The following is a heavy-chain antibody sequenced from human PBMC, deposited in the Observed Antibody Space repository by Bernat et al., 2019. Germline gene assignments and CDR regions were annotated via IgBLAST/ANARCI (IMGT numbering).Heavy chain of an antibody. J-gene: IGHJ5*02. CDR3: ARARKQLPGGGFWFDP. Sequence: EVQLVESGGGLIQPGGSLRLSCAASGFTVSSNYMSWVRQAPGKGLEWVSVIYSGGSTYYADSVKGRFTISRDNSKNTLYLQMNSLRAEDTAVYYCARARKQLPGGGFWFDPWGQGTPVTVSS. CDR1: GFTVSSNY. CDR2: IYSGGST. V-gene: IGHV3-53*01. D-gene: IGHD3-16*01.